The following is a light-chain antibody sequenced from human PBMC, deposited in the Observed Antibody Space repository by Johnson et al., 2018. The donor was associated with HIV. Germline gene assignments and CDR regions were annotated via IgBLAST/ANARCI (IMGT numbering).Light chain of an antibody. CDR3: GTWDSSLSDYV. CDR2: DNN. J-gene: IGLJ1*01. V-gene: IGLV1-51*01. Sequence: QPVLTQPPSVSAAPGQKVTISCSGSSSNIGNNYVSWYQQLPGTAPKLLIYDNNKRPSGIPDRFSASKSATSAALGITGLQTGDEADYYCGTWDSSLSDYVFGTGTKVTVL. CDR1: SSNIGNNY.